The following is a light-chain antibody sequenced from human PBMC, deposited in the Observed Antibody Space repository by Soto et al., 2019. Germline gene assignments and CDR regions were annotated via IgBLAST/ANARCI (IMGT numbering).Light chain of an antibody. Sequence: QSVLTQPASVSGSPGQSITISCSGTSSDVGSYDHVAWYQQFPGKTPKLMIYEVSNRPSGVSSRFSGSKSGNTGSLTISGLQAEDEADYYCISYTGSSTSYVFGSGTKLTVL. J-gene: IGLJ1*01. V-gene: IGLV2-14*01. CDR1: SSDVGSYDH. CDR3: ISYTGSSTSYV. CDR2: EVS.